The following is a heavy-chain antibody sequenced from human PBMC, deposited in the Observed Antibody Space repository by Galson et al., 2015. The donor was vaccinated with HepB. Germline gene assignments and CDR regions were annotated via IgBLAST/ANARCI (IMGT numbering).Heavy chain of an antibody. CDR1: GFTFSSYA. CDR2: ISGSGGST. J-gene: IGHJ4*02. D-gene: IGHD3-3*01. Sequence: SLRLSCAASGFTFSSYAMSWVRKAPGKGLEWASTISGSGGSTYYADSVKGRFTISRDNSKNTLYLQMNSLRAEDTAVYYCASHYYDFWSGYYTPPPFDYWGQGTLVTVSS. CDR3: ASHYYDFWSGYYTPPPFDY. V-gene: IGHV3-23*01.